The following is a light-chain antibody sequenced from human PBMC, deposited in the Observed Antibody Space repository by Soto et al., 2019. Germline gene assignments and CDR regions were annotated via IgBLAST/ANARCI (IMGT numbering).Light chain of an antibody. CDR1: SSDVGGYNY. Sequence: QSELTQPASVSVSPGQSITISCTGTSSDVGGYNYVSWYQQHPGKAPKLMIYEVSNRPSGVSNRFSGSKSGNTASLTISGLQAEDEADYYCSSYTSSSTQVFGTGTKVTVL. J-gene: IGLJ1*01. CDR3: SSYTSSSTQV. V-gene: IGLV2-14*01. CDR2: EVS.